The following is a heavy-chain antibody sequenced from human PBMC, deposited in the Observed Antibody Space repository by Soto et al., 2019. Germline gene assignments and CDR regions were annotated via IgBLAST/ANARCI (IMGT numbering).Heavy chain of an antibody. D-gene: IGHD1-26*01. CDR2: INGRSNYV. J-gene: IGHJ4*02. Sequence: EVQVVESGGGLVKPGGSLRLSCVFSGFTFSTYTMNWVRQAPGKGLEWVSSINGRSNYVYYADSVKGRFTISRDNGKNSLYRKMNRLRAEDTAIYYCAREDGVVGSSSAFDHWGLGTLVTVSS. CDR1: GFTFSTYT. CDR3: AREDGVVGSSSAFDH. V-gene: IGHV3-21*01.